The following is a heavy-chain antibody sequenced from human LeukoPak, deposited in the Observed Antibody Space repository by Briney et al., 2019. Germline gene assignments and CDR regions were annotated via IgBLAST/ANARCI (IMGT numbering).Heavy chain of an antibody. CDR3: ARGGTPRYMYYFDY. Sequence: SETLSLTCAVSGGSISSGGYSWSWIRQPPGKGLEWIGYIYHSGSTYYNPSLKSRVTISVDRSKNQFSLKLSSVTAADTAVYYCARGGTPRYMYYFDYWGQGTLVTVSS. CDR1: GGSISSGGYS. CDR2: IYHSGST. J-gene: IGHJ4*02. V-gene: IGHV4-30-2*01. D-gene: IGHD3-16*01.